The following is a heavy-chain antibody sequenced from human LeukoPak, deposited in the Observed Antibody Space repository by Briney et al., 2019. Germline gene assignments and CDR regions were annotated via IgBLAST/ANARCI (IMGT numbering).Heavy chain of an antibody. D-gene: IGHD6-13*01. J-gene: IGHJ4*02. V-gene: IGHV3-15*01. CDR1: GFTFSSYS. Sequence: GGSLRLSCAASGFTFSSYSMNWVRQAPGKGLEWVGRIKSKTDGGTIDYAAPVKGRFTISRDDSKNALYLQMNSLKIEDTAVYYCTTDPVIAAAGVAYWGQGTLVTASS. CDR3: TTDPVIAAAGVAY. CDR2: IKSKTDGGTI.